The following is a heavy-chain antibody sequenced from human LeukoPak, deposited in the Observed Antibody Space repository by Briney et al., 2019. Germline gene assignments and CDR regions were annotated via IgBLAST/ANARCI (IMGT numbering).Heavy chain of an antibody. V-gene: IGHV3-30*18. J-gene: IGHJ4*02. CDR3: AKSHDYGDYPGDY. Sequence: GGSLRVSCAASGFTFSSYGMHWVRQAPGKGLEWVAVISYDGSNKYYADSVKGRFTISRDNSKNTLYLQMNSLRAEDTAVYYCAKSHDYGDYPGDYWGQGTLVTVSS. CDR2: ISYDGSNK. D-gene: IGHD4-17*01. CDR1: GFTFSSYG.